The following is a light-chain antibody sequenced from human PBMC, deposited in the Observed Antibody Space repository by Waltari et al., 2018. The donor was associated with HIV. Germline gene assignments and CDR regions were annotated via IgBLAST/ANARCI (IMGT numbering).Light chain of an antibody. Sequence: VMTQSPVTLSVSPGETATLSCRASHSASVNVAWYQQKPGQAPRLLIYGASTRATGIPARFSGSGSGTEFSITISSVQYDDFAVYYCQQYHSWPPLTFGGGTKVEIK. CDR2: GAS. V-gene: IGKV3-15*01. CDR1: HSASVN. J-gene: IGKJ4*01. CDR3: QQYHSWPPLT.